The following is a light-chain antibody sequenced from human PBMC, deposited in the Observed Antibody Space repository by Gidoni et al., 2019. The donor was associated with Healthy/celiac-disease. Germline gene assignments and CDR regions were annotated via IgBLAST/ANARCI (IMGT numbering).Light chain of an antibody. CDR2: GNS. CDR3: QSYDSSLSGFVV. J-gene: IGLJ2*01. Sequence: QSVLTQPPSVSGAPWQRVTISCTGSSSNIGAGYDVPWYQQLPGTAPKLLIYGNSNRPSGVPDRFSGSKSGTSASLAITGLQAEDEADYYCQSYDSSLSGFVVFGGGTKLTVL. CDR1: SSNIGAGYD. V-gene: IGLV1-40*01.